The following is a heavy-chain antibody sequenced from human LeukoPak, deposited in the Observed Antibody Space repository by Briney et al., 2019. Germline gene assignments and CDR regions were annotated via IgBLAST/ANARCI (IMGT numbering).Heavy chain of an antibody. CDR1: GFTFSSYW. J-gene: IGHJ5*02. Sequence: PGGSLRLSCVASGFTFSSYWVNWVRQAPGKGLEWVSAISGSGGSTYYADSVKGRFTISRDNSKNTLYLQMNSLRAEDTAVYYCAKDHRQIVVVPDNWFDPWGQGTLVTVSS. V-gene: IGHV3-23*01. CDR3: AKDHRQIVVVPDNWFDP. CDR2: ISGSGGST. D-gene: IGHD2-2*01.